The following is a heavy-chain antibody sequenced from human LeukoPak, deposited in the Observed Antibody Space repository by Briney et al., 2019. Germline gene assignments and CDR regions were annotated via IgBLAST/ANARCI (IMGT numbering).Heavy chain of an antibody. CDR3: ARSAGHCSDGLCYAYNWFDL. J-gene: IGHJ5*02. CDR2: IYPDDSDT. D-gene: IGHD2-8*01. V-gene: IGHV5-51*01. Sequence: GESLKISCEASGHTFTNSWIAWVRQKPGKGPEWMGLIYPDDSDTRYNPSFQGQVIISADKSISTAYLQWSSLKASDTAMYYCARSAGHCSDGLCYAYNWFDLWGQGTLVTVSS. CDR1: GHTFTNSW.